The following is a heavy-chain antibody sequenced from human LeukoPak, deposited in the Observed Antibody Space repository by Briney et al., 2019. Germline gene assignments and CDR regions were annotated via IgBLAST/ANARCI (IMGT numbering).Heavy chain of an antibody. D-gene: IGHD6-13*01. Sequence: GGSLRLSCAASGFTFSSYSMNWVRQAPGKGLEWVSVIYGGGSTYYADSVKGRFTVSRDNSKNTLYLQMNSLRAEDTAVYYCARCAGAAADHYFDYWGQGTLVTVSS. CDR3: ARCAGAAADHYFDY. CDR1: GFTFSSYS. CDR2: IYGGGST. J-gene: IGHJ4*02. V-gene: IGHV3-53*01.